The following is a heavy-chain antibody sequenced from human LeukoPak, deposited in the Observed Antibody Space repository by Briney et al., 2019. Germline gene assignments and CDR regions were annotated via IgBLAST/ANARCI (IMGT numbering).Heavy chain of an antibody. V-gene: IGHV4-31*11. D-gene: IGHD3-16*01. CDR1: GGSFSGYY. J-gene: IGHJ3*02. CDR2: IYYSGST. Sequence: PSETLSLTCAVYGGSFSGYYWSWIRQHPGKGLEWIGYIYYSGSTYYNPSLKSRVTISVDTSKNQFSLKLSSVTAADTAVYYCARDLRGAFDIWGQGTMVTVSS. CDR3: ARDLRGAFDI.